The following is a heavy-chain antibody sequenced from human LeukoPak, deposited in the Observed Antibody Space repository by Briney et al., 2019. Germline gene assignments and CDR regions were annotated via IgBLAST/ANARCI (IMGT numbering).Heavy chain of an antibody. D-gene: IGHD2-8*01. CDR1: GFTFISYT. J-gene: IGHJ4*02. Sequence: GGSLRLSCAASGFTFISYTMNWVRQAPGKGLEWVSSISSSSSYISYADSVKGRFTISRDNAKNSLSLQMNSLRAEDTAVYYCAREGIVLMVYHFDYWGQGTLVTVSS. CDR3: AREGIVLMVYHFDY. CDR2: ISSSSSYI. V-gene: IGHV3-21*01.